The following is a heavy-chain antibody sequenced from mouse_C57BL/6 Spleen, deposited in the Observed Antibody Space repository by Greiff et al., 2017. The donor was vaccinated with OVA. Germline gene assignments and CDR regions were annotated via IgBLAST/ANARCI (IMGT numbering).Heavy chain of an antibody. Sequence: VHLVESGAELARPGATVKLSCKASGYTFTSYGISWVKQRTGQGLEWIGEIYPRSGNTYYNEKFKGKATLTADKSSSTAYMELRSLTSEDSAVYFCARFADYDRFAYWGQGTLVTVSA. CDR2: IYPRSGNT. CDR1: GYTFTSYG. CDR3: ARFADYDRFAY. V-gene: IGHV1-81*01. D-gene: IGHD2-4*01. J-gene: IGHJ3*01.